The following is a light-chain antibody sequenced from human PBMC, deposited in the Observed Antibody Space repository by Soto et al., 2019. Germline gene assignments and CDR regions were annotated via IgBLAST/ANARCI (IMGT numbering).Light chain of an antibody. Sequence: EIVLTQSPGTLSLSPGERATLSCRASQSVSSSYLAWYQQKPGQAPRLLIYGASSRATGIPDRFSGSGSGTDFTLTISRLEPEDVAVYYCQQYGSLPQTFGQGTKLEIK. CDR2: GAS. J-gene: IGKJ2*01. CDR3: QQYGSLPQT. CDR1: QSVSSSY. V-gene: IGKV3-20*01.